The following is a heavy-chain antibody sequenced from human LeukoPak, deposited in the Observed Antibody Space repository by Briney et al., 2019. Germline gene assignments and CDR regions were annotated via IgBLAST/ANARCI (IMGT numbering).Heavy chain of an antibody. D-gene: IGHD3-22*01. Sequence: PSETLSLTCTVSGGSISSSSYYWGWIRQPPGKGLEWIGYIHHSGSTYYNPSLKSRVTISVDRSKNQFSLKLSSVTAADTAVYYCASGAYYYDSSGYGSFFDYWGQGTLVTVSS. CDR1: GGSISSSSYY. CDR3: ASGAYYYDSSGYGSFFDY. V-gene: IGHV4-30-2*01. J-gene: IGHJ4*02. CDR2: IHHSGST.